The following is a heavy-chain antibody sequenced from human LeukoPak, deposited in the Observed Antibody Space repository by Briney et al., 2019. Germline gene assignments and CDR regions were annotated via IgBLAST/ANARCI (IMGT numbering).Heavy chain of an antibody. CDR2: INQDGSEK. CDR3: AELGITMIGGV. V-gene: IGHV3-7*01. CDR1: GFTFDDYW. D-gene: IGHD3-10*02. J-gene: IGHJ6*04. Sequence: GGSLRLSCGASGFTFDDYWMSWVRQAPGQGLKWVANINQDGSEKYYLDSAKGRFTISRDNAKNSLYLQMNSLRAEDTAVYYCAELGITMIGGVWGKGTTVTISS.